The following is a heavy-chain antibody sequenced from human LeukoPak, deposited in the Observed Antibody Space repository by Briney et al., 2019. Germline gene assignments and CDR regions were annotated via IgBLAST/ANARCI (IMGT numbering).Heavy chain of an antibody. CDR1: GYSISSGYY. J-gene: IGHJ4*02. D-gene: IGHD5-18*01. CDR2: IYHSGST. CDR3: ARGRYTAPHY. Sequence: SETLSLTCTVSGYSISSGYYWGWIRQPPGKGLEWIGSIYHSGSTYYNPSLKSRVTISVDKSKNQFSLKLSSVTAADTAVYYCARGRYTAPHYWGQGTLVTVSS. V-gene: IGHV4-38-2*02.